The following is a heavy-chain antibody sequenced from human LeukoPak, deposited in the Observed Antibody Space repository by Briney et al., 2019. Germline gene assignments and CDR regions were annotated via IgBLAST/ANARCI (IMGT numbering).Heavy chain of an antibody. CDR3: ARPRYCSSTSCSSFGY. V-gene: IGHV3-30*02. J-gene: IGHJ4*02. D-gene: IGHD2-2*01. CDR2: IRYDGSNK. CDR1: GFTFSSYG. Sequence: GGSLRLSCAASGFTFSSYGMHWVRQAPGKGLEWVAFIRYDGSNKYYADSVKGRFTISRDNSKNTLYLQMNSLRAEDTAVYYCARPRYCSSTSCSSFGYWGQGTLVTVSS.